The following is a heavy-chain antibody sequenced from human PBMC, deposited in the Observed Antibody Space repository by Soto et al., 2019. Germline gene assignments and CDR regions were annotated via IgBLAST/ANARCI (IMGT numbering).Heavy chain of an antibody. J-gene: IGHJ4*01. CDR2: IKSKTAGGTT. CDR3: ITDSYSTMIVNRFDY. V-gene: IGHV3-15*07. D-gene: IGHD3-22*01. Sequence: PGGSLRLSCAALGLTLSTSSMNWVRQAPGKGLEWVGRIKSKTAGGTTDFAAPVKGRFAISRDDSKNMVYLQMNSLKTEDTALYYCITDSYSTMIVNRFDYWGHGNLVTVSS. CDR1: GLTLSTSS.